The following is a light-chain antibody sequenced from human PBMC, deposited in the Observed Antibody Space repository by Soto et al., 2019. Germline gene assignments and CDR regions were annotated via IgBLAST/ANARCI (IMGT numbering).Light chain of an antibody. CDR1: SSNIGAGYA. Sequence: QSVLTQPPSVSGAPGQRVTISCTGSSSNIGAGYAVQWYQQLPGTAPKLLISDNSNRPSGVPDRFSGSKSGTSASLAITGLQAEDEADYYCQSYDSSLSGYVVFGGGTQLTVL. CDR2: DNS. V-gene: IGLV1-40*01. J-gene: IGLJ2*01. CDR3: QSYDSSLSGYVV.